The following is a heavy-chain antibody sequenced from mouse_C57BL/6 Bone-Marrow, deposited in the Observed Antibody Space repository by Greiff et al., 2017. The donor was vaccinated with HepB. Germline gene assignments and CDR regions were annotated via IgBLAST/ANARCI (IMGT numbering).Heavy chain of an antibody. V-gene: IGHV1-80*01. J-gene: IGHJ1*03. CDR3: ASRNYYGSSYWYFDV. Sequence: VMLVESGAELVKPGASVKISCKASGYAFSSYWMNWVKQRPGKGLEWIGQIYPGDGDTNYNGKFKGKATLTADKSSSTAYMQLSSLTSEDSAVYFCASRNYYGSSYWYFDVWGTGTTVAVSS. D-gene: IGHD1-1*01. CDR2: IYPGDGDT. CDR1: GYAFSSYW.